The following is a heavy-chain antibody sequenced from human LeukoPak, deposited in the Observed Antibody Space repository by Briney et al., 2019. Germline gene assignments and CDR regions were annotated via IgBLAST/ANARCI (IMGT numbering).Heavy chain of an antibody. CDR3: AREKRIQLWLAWFDP. V-gene: IGHV3-74*03. J-gene: IGHJ5*02. CDR2: ITSDGTTT. Sequence: GGSLRLSCAASGFSFSTTWMHWVRQLPGQGLVWVARITSDGTTTSYAESVKGRFTISRDNSKNTLYLQMNSLRAEDTAVYYCAREKRIQLWLAWFDPWGQGTLVTVSS. D-gene: IGHD5-18*01. CDR1: GFSFSTTW.